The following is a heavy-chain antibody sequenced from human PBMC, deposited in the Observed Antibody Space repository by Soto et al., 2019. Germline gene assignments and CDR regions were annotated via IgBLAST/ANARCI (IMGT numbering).Heavy chain of an antibody. J-gene: IGHJ4*02. CDR2: VYSSGST. CDR1: GGSFSRYY. D-gene: IGHD2-15*01. Sequence: SETLSLTCTVSGGSFSRYYWSWVRQPPGKGLEWIGYVYSSGSTNYNPSLKSRVTISVDTSESQFSLKLSSVTAADTAAYYCSGGSRDRDYWGQGTMVTVSS. V-gene: IGHV4-59*01. CDR3: SGGSRDRDY.